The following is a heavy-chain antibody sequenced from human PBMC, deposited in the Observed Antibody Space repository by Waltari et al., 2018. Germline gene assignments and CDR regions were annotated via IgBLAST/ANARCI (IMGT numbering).Heavy chain of an antibody. J-gene: IGHJ6*02. CDR1: GYSISSGYY. CDR2: IYHSGST. V-gene: IGHV4-38-2*02. Sequence: QVQLQESGPGLVKPSETLSLTCAVSGYSISSGYYWGWIRQPPGKGLEWIGSIYHSGSTYYNPSLKSRGTISVDTSKNQFSLKLSSVTAADTAVYYCARDWGFWSGYYFSNYYYGMDVWGQGTTVTVSS. D-gene: IGHD3-3*01. CDR3: ARDWGFWSGYYFSNYYYGMDV.